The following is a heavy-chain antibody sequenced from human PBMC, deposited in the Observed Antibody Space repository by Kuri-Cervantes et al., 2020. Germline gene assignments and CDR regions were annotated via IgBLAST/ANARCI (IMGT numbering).Heavy chain of an antibody. Sequence: ASVKVSCKASGYTFTSYDINWVRQATGQGLEWMGWMNPNSGNTGYAQKFQGRATMTRNTSISTAYMELSSLRSEDTAVYYCARLAMRWYGPAYYYYYGMDVWGQGTTVTVSS. J-gene: IGHJ6*02. CDR2: MNPNSGNT. V-gene: IGHV1-8*01. CDR3: ARLAMRWYGPAYYYYYGMDV. CDR1: GYTFTSYD. D-gene: IGHD5-24*01.